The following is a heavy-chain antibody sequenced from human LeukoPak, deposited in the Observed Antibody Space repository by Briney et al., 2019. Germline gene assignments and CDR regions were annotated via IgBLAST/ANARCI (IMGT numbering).Heavy chain of an antibody. J-gene: IGHJ5*02. V-gene: IGHV4-34*01. Sequence: SETLSLTCAVYGGSFSGYYWSWIRQPPGKGLEWIGEINHSGSTNYNPSLKSRVTISVDTSKNQFSLKLSSVTAADPAVYYCARHGYSGSYFWFDPWGQGTLVTVSS. CDR2: INHSGST. CDR1: GGSFSGYY. CDR3: ARHGYSGSYFWFDP. D-gene: IGHD1-26*01.